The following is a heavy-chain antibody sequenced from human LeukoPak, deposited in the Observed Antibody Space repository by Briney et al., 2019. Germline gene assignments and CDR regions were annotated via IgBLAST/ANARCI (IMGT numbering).Heavy chain of an antibody. J-gene: IGHJ4*02. CDR1: GGSFSGYY. D-gene: IGHD4-23*01. Sequence: RPSETLSLTCAVYGGSFSGYYWSWIRQHPGKGLEWIGYIYYSGSTYYNPSLKSRVTISVDTSKNQFSLKLSSVTAADTAVYYCARDDYGGHFDYWGQGTLVTVSS. V-gene: IGHV4-31*11. CDR2: IYYSGST. CDR3: ARDDYGGHFDY.